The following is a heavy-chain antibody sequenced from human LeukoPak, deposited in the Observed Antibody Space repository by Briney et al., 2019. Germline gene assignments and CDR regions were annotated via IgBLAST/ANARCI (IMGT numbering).Heavy chain of an antibody. D-gene: IGHD5-24*01. CDR1: GGSFSGYY. CDR2: INHSGST. V-gene: IGHV4-34*01. CDR3: ARDGYNSYFDY. Sequence: SETLSPTCAVYGGSFSGYYWSWIRQPPGKGLEWIGEINHSGSTNYNPSLKSRVTISVDTSKNQFSLKLSSVTAADTAVYYCARDGYNSYFDYWGQGTLVTVSS. J-gene: IGHJ4*02.